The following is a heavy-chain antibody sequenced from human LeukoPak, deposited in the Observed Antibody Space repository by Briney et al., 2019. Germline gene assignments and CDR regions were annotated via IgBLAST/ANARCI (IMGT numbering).Heavy chain of an antibody. J-gene: IGHJ4*02. D-gene: IGHD3-22*01. CDR2: IYYSGST. Sequence: SVTLSLTCTVSGGSISSGGYYWSWIRQHPGKGLEWIGYIYYSGSTYYNPSLKSRVTISVDTSKNQFSLKLSSVTAADTAVYYCASGPDSSGYYYLSYFDYWGQGTLVTVSS. CDR1: GGSISSGGYY. CDR3: ASGPDSSGYYYLSYFDY. V-gene: IGHV4-31*03.